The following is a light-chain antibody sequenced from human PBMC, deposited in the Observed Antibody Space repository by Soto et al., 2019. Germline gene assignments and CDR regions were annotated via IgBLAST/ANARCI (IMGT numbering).Light chain of an antibody. Sequence: DIQMTQSPSSLSASVGDRVTITCRASQSISNYLNWYQQKPGNAPKLLIYAASSMQSGLPSRFSGSVSETDFTLTISSLQPDDSATYYCQQSFSPLWTFGQGTKVEV. V-gene: IGKV1-39*01. CDR2: AAS. CDR3: QQSFSPLWT. CDR1: QSISNY. J-gene: IGKJ1*01.